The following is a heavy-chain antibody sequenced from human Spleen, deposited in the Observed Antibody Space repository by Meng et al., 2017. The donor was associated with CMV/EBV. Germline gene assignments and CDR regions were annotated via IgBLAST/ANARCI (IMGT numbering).Heavy chain of an antibody. J-gene: IGHJ6*02. CDR1: GFTFSSYS. D-gene: IGHD2-15*01. V-gene: IGHV3-21*06. Sequence: GGSLRLSCAASGFTFSSYSMNWVRQAPGKGLEWVSSISSSSGYIYYADSVKGRFTISRDNSRNSLYLQMNSLSAEDTAVYYCARDISCTTSNCYSGDFYYYYHGMEVWGQGTTVTVSS. CDR2: ISSSSGYI. CDR3: ARDISCTTSNCYSGDFYYYYHGMEV.